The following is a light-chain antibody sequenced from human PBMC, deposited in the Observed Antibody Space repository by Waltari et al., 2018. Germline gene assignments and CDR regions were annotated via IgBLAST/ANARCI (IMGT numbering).Light chain of an antibody. CDR3: QQYNSYSYT. V-gene: IGKV1-5*03. CDR2: KAS. J-gene: IGKJ2*01. CDR1: QSISSW. Sequence: DIQMTQSPSTLSASVGDRVTITCRASQSISSWLAWYQQKPGKAPKPLIYKASSLESGVQSRFSGSGSGTEFTLTISSLQPDDFATYYCQQYNSYSYTFGQGTKLEI.